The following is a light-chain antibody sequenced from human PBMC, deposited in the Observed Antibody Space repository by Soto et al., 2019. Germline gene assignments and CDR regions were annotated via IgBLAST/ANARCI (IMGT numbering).Light chain of an antibody. CDR1: SSNIGSNT. V-gene: IGLV1-44*01. CDR3: AVWDDILNGVV. Sequence: QSVLTQPPSASGTPGQRVTISCSGSSSNIGSNTVNWYQQVPGTAPKLLIYRNYQRPSGVPDRFSGSKSGTSASLAISGLQSEDEADYYCAVWDDILNGVVFGGGTKVTVL. J-gene: IGLJ2*01. CDR2: RNY.